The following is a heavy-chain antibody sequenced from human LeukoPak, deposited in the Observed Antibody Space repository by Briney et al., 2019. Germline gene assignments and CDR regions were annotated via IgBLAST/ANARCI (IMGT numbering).Heavy chain of an antibody. CDR1: GGSFSGYY. J-gene: IGHJ5*02. CDR3: ARAFRYWFDP. V-gene: IGHV4-34*01. CDR2: INHSGST. Sequence: SSETLSLTCAVYGGSFSGYYWSWIRQPPGKGLEWIGEINHSGSTNYNPSLKSRVTISVDTSKNQFSLKLSSVTAADTAVYYCARAFRYWFDPWGQGTLVTVSS.